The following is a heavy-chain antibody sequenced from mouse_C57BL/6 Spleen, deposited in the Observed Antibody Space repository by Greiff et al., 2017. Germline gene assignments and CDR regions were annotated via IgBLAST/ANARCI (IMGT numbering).Heavy chain of an antibody. CDR2: VDPSDSYT. J-gene: IGHJ2*01. CDR1: GYTFTSYW. CDR3: AKSKGYSTPDY. Sequence: QVQLQQPGAELVMPGASVKLSCKASGYTFTSYWMHWVKQRPGQGLEWIGVVDPSDSYTNYNQKFKGKSTLTVDKSSSTAYMQLSSLTSEDSAVYYCAKSKGYSTPDYWGQGTTLTVSS. D-gene: IGHD2-5*01. V-gene: IGHV1-69*01.